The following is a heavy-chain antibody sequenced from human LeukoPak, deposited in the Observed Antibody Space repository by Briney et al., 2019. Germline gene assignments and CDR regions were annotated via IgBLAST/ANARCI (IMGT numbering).Heavy chain of an antibody. Sequence: GGSLTLSCAASGFTLSTYAMSWVRQAAGKGLEWVSLISGSGGGTYYADSVKGRFTISRDNSKNTLYLQLNSLRVEDTAVYYCAKNRGAGSHYYYHMNVWGKGTTVTVSS. D-gene: IGHD1-26*01. CDR3: AKNRGAGSHYYYHMNV. J-gene: IGHJ6*03. CDR2: ISGSGGGT. CDR1: GFTLSTYA. V-gene: IGHV3-23*01.